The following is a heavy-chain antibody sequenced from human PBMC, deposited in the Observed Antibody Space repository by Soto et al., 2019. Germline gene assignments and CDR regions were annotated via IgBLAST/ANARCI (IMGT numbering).Heavy chain of an antibody. D-gene: IGHD6-13*01. Sequence: SETRCLTCTVSAGSLSRSSYYGGWVRNPPGKGLEWIGSIYYSGSTYYNPSLKSRVTISVDTSKNQFSLKLSSVTAADTAVYYCARIDSSSWYMDYYYGMDVWGQGTTVT. V-gene: IGHV4-39*01. J-gene: IGHJ6*02. CDR3: ARIDSSSWYMDYYYGMDV. CDR2: IYYSGST. CDR1: AGSLSRSSYY.